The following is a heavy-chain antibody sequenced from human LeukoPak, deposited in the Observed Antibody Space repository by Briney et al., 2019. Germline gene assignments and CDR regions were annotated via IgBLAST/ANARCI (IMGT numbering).Heavy chain of an antibody. CDR2: ISGSGRST. J-gene: IGHJ4*02. Sequence: GGSLRLSGAASGLTFSSYGMSWVRQAPGKRLEWVSAISGSGRSTYYADSVKGRFTISRDNSKNTLYLQMNSLRAEDTAVYYCAKIERTGYYYFDYWGQGTLVTVSS. CDR3: AKIERTGYYYFDY. D-gene: IGHD3/OR15-3a*01. V-gene: IGHV3-23*01. CDR1: GLTFSSYG.